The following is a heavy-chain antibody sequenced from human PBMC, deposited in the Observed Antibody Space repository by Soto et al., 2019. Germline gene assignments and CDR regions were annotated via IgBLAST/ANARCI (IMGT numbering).Heavy chain of an antibody. Sequence: GGSLRLSCAASGFTFSSYAMSWVRQAPGKGLEWVSAISGSGGSTYYADSVKGRFTISRDNSKNTLYLQMNSLRAEDTAVYYCAKDSGHNYGDYVGHLDYWGQGTLVTVSS. CDR3: AKDSGHNYGDYVGHLDY. D-gene: IGHD4-17*01. CDR2: ISGSGGST. V-gene: IGHV3-23*01. J-gene: IGHJ4*02. CDR1: GFTFSSYA.